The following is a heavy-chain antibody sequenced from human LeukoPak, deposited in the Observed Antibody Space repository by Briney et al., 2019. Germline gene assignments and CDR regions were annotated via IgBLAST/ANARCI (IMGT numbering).Heavy chain of an antibody. CDR2: IYYSGST. V-gene: IGHV4-39*07. D-gene: IGHD6-19*01. Sequence: SETLSLTCTVSGGSISSSSYYWGWIRQPPGKGLEWIGSIYYSGSTYYNPSLKSRVTISVDTSKNQFSLKLSSVTAADTAVYYCARVLAGHPGYWGQGTLVTVSS. J-gene: IGHJ4*02. CDR3: ARVLAGHPGY. CDR1: GGSISSSSYY.